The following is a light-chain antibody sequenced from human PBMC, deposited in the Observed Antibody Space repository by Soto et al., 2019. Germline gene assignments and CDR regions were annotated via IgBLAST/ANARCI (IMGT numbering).Light chain of an antibody. CDR3: SSYTSSSTLYV. CDR1: SSDVCGYNY. V-gene: IGLV2-14*01. CDR2: DVS. Sequence: QSVLTQPASVSGSPGQSITISCTGTSSDVCGYNYVSWYQQHPGKAPKLMIYDVSNRPSGVSNRFSGSKSGNTASLTISGLQAEAEADYYCSSYTSSSTLYVFGTGTKLTVL. J-gene: IGLJ1*01.